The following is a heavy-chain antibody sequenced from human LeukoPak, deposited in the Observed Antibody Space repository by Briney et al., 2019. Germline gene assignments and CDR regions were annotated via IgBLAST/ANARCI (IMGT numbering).Heavy chain of an antibody. Sequence: PSQTLSLTCAVSGGSISSGGYSWSWIRQPPGKGLEWIGYIYHSGSTYYNPSLKSRVTISVDRSKNQFSLKLSSVTAADTAVYYCARAAIAVAARGWFDPWGQGTLVTVSS. D-gene: IGHD6-19*01. V-gene: IGHV4-30-2*01. CDR1: GGSISSGGYS. CDR2: IYHSGST. J-gene: IGHJ5*02. CDR3: ARAAIAVAARGWFDP.